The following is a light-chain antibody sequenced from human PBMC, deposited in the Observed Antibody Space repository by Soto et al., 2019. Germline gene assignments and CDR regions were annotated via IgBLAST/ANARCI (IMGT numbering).Light chain of an antibody. CDR2: VDN. CDR1: SSNIGGNS. J-gene: IGLJ1*01. CDR3: GSWNISLSAYV. V-gene: IGLV1-51*01. Sequence: QSVLTHPPSVSAAPRHKVTISCSGSSSNIGGNSVSWYQQLQGTAPKLLIYVDNKRHSGIPDRFSGSKSGTSATLGITGYQTGDEVEYYCGSWNISLSAYVFGTGTKVTVL.